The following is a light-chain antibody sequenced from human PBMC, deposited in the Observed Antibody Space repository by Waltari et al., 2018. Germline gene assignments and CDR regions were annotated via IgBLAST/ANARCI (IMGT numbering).Light chain of an antibody. V-gene: IGLV2-14*03. Sequence: QSALTQPASVSGSPGQSITISCPGTSRDVGGYYYPPWYQQHPGKAPKVVIFDVSYRPSGVSNRFSASKSGNTASLTISGLQAEDEADYYCTSYTSSHGLVFGTGTKVTVL. CDR1: SRDVGGYYY. CDR3: TSYTSSHGLV. J-gene: IGLJ1*01. CDR2: DVS.